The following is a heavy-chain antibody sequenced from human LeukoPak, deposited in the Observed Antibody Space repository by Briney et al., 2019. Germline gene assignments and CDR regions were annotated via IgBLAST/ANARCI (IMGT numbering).Heavy chain of an antibody. CDR3: ARGGGPMSTNYDFWSGQDYYYYGMDV. J-gene: IGHJ6*02. D-gene: IGHD3-3*01. CDR2: IYYSGST. V-gene: IGHV4-59*08. Sequence: LRLSCAASGFTFSDYYMSWIRQPPGKGLEWIGYIYYSGSTNYNPSLKSRVTISVDTSKNQFSLKLSSVTAADTAVYYCARGGGPMSTNYDFWSGQDYYYYGMDVWGQGTTVTVSS. CDR1: GFTFSDYY.